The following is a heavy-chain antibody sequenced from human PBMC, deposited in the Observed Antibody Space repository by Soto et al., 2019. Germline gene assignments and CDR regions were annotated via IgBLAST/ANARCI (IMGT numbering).Heavy chain of an antibody. V-gene: IGHV1-8*01. Sequence: ASVKVSCKASGYTLTSYDINWVRQATGQGLEWMGWMNPNSGNTGYAQKFQGRVTMTRNTSISTAYMELSSLRSEDTAVYYCARGPILKSTYYYYYYMDVWGKGTTVTVSS. CDR2: MNPNSGNT. CDR3: ARGPILKSTYYYYYYMDV. J-gene: IGHJ6*03. CDR1: GYTLTSYD.